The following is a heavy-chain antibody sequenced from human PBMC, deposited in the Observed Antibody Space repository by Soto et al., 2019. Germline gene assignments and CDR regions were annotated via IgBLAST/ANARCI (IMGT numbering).Heavy chain of an antibody. V-gene: IGHV4-34*01. CDR1: GGSCSGYY. D-gene: IGHD7-27*01. Sequence: SETLSLTCAVYGGSCSGYYWSWIRQPPGKGLEWIGEINHSGSTNYNPSLKSRVTISVDTSKNQFSLKLSSLTAADTAVYYCARAEAGLGIGPYYFDYWGQGTLVTVSS. CDR3: ARAEAGLGIGPYYFDY. J-gene: IGHJ4*02. CDR2: INHSGST.